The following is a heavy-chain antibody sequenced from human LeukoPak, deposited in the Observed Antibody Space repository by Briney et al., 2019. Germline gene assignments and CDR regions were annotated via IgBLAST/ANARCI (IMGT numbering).Heavy chain of an antibody. CDR2: ISWNSGSI. V-gene: IGHV3-9*01. J-gene: IGHJ6*03. D-gene: IGHD1-26*01. CDR3: AKSGAGYYYMDV. CDR1: GFTFDDYA. Sequence: PGRSLRLSCAASGFTFDDYAMHWVRQAPGKGLEWVSGISWNSGSIGYADSVKGRFTVSRDSSKSTLYLHMNSLRAEDTAVYYCAKSGAGYYYMDVWGKGTTVTVSS.